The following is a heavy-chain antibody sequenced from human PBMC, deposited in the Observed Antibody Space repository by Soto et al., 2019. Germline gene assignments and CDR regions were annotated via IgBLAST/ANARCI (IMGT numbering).Heavy chain of an antibody. CDR2: INPSGGST. Sequence: ASVKVSCKASGCTFTSYYMHWVRQAPGQGLEWMGIINPSGGSTSYAQKFQGRVTMTRDTSTSTVYMELSSLRSEDTAVYYCARDLGYDFWSGYSHPYYYYGMDVWGQGTTVTVSS. CDR1: GCTFTSYY. D-gene: IGHD3-3*01. V-gene: IGHV1-46*01. J-gene: IGHJ6*02. CDR3: ARDLGYDFWSGYSHPYYYYGMDV.